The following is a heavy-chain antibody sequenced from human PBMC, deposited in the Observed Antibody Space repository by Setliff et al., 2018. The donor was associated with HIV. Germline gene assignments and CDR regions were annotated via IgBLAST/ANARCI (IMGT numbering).Heavy chain of an antibody. V-gene: IGHV1-3*01. Sequence: ASVKVSCKASGYNFIKFAIHWVRQAPGQRLEWMGWINAANGDTKYSQKFQGRVTITRDISASTAYMELSSLSSEDTAVYYCARDPNQVGAVAGPLDYWGQGTLVTVSS. J-gene: IGHJ4*02. CDR3: ARDPNQVGAVAGPLDY. CDR1: GYNFIKFA. CDR2: INAANGDT. D-gene: IGHD6-19*01.